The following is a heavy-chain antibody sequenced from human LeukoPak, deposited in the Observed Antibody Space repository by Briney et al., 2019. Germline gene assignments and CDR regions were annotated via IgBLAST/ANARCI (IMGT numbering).Heavy chain of an antibody. CDR1: GDTVSNKNAA. Sequence: SQTLSLTCAISGDTVSNKNAAWNWIRQSPSRGLEWLGRTYYRSKWYNDYAVSVKGRIDINPDTSKNQFSLRLNPVTPEDTAVYFCAREGVGATMANWGQGTLSPSPQ. V-gene: IGHV6-1*01. D-gene: IGHD1-26*01. CDR2: TYYRSKWYN. CDR3: AREGVGATMAN. J-gene: IGHJ4*02.